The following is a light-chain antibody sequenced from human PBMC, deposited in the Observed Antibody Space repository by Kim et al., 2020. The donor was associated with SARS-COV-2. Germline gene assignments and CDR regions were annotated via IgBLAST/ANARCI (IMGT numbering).Light chain of an antibody. CDR1: QSISSW. CDR3: QQYNSPYT. CDR2: KAS. Sequence: LSASVADRVTITCRASQSISSWLAWYQQKPGKAPKLLIYKASSLESGVPSRFSGSGSGTEFTLTISSLQPDDFATYYCQQYNSPYTFGQGTKLEI. V-gene: IGKV1-5*03. J-gene: IGKJ2*01.